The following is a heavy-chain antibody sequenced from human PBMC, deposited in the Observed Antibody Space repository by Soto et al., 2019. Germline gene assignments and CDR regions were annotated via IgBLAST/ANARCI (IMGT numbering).Heavy chain of an antibody. CDR2: IYPGDSDT. CDR3: ARGYCTTTICNPWFDP. V-gene: IGHV5-51*01. D-gene: IGHD2-2*01. Sequence: GESLKISCTGVGYSFTSYWIAWVRQMPGKGLEWMGIIYPGDSDTRYSPSFQGQVTISADKSITTVYLQWSSLKASDTAMYYCARGYCTTTICNPWFDPWGQGTLVTVSS. J-gene: IGHJ5*02. CDR1: GYSFTSYW.